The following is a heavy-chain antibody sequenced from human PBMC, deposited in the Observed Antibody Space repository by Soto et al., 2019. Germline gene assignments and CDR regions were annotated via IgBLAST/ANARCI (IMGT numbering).Heavy chain of an antibody. CDR2: ISGDGGST. CDR3: AKDGRDGYNDAFDI. J-gene: IGHJ3*02. V-gene: IGHV3-43*02. D-gene: IGHD5-12*01. CDR1: GFTFDDYA. Sequence: GESLKISCAASGFTFDDYAMHWVRQAPGKGLEWVSLISGDGGSTYYADSVKGRFTISRDNSKNSLYLQMNSLRTEDTALYYCAKDGRDGYNDAFDIWGQGTMVTVSS.